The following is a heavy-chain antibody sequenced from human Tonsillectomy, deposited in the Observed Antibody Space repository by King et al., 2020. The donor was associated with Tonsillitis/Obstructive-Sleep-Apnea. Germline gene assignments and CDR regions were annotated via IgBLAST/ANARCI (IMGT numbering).Heavy chain of an antibody. CDR2: IRSKANSYAT. J-gene: IGHJ4*02. Sequence: DVQLVESGGGLVQPGGSLKLSCAASGFTFSGSTMHWVRQASGKGLEWVGRIRSKANSYATAYAASVKGRFTISRDDSKNTAYLQMNSLKTEDTAVYYCTPTPVTTDWGQGTLVTVSS. CDR1: GFTFSGST. CDR3: TPTPVTTD. D-gene: IGHD4-17*01. V-gene: IGHV3-73*01.